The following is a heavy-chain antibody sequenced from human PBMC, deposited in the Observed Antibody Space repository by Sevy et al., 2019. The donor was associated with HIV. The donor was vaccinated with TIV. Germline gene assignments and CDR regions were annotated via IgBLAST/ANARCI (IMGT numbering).Heavy chain of an antibody. J-gene: IGHJ4*02. CDR3: ATTKDYYESSGSPFDY. V-gene: IGHV1-24*01. CDR2: FDPEDDET. Sequence: ASVKVSCKVSGYRLSQLSMHWVRQAPGKGLEWMGSFDPEDDETIYAQIFQGRVAMTEDTSTVTAYMELSTLRSEDTAVYYCATTKDYYESSGSPFDYWGQGTLVTVSS. CDR1: GYRLSQLS. D-gene: IGHD3-22*01.